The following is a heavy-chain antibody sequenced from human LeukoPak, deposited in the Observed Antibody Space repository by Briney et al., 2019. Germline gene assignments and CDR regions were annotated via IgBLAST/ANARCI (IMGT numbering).Heavy chain of an antibody. CDR2: IYSNDDK. D-gene: IGHD3-3*01. CDR1: WFSLSTSGVG. J-gene: IGHJ5*02. CDR3: AHRPRQWGRFLEWLLVPWFDP. V-gene: IGHV2-5*01. Sequence: SGPTLAKPTQTLTLTCTFSWFSLSTSGVGVGWIRQPPVKALEWLALIYSNDDKRHIPSLKSRLTITKDTSQNHVVLPMTNMDSVDTATYYCAHRPRQWGRFLEWLLVPWFDPGGEGTLVTVSA.